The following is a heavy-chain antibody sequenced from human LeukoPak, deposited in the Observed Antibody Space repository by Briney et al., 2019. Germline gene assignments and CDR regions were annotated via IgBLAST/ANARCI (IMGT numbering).Heavy chain of an antibody. Sequence: SQTLSLTCTVSGGSISSGDYYWSWIRQPPGKGLEWIGYIYYSGSTYYNPSLKSRVTISVDTSKNQFSLKLSSVTAADTAVYYCAREPPGPGGFSWFDPWGQGTLVTVSS. J-gene: IGHJ5*02. V-gene: IGHV4-30-4*01. CDR3: AREPPGPGGFSWFDP. CDR2: IYYSGST. CDR1: GGSISSGDYY. D-gene: IGHD2-15*01.